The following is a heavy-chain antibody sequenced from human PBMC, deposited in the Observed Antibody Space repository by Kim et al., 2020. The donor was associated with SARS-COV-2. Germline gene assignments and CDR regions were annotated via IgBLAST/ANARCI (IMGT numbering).Heavy chain of an antibody. CDR3: ARQDVVGATLFAY. Sequence: AQKLQDRVTMTTDTSTSTAYMELRSLRADDTAVYYCARQDVVGATLFAYWGQGTLVTVSS. D-gene: IGHD1-26*01. J-gene: IGHJ4*02. V-gene: IGHV1-18*01.